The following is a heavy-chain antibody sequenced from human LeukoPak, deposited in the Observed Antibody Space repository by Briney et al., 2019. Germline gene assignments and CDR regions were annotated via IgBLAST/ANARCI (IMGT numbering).Heavy chain of an antibody. CDR1: GGSISSGGYS. CDR2: IYYSGST. Sequence: SQTLSLTCAVSGGSISSGGYSWSWIRQHPGKGLEWIGYIYYSGSTYYNPSLKSRVTISVDTSKNQFSLKLCSVTAADTAVYYCATGIAVAADDAFDIWGQGTMVTVSS. V-gene: IGHV4-31*11. CDR3: ATGIAVAADDAFDI. D-gene: IGHD6-19*01. J-gene: IGHJ3*02.